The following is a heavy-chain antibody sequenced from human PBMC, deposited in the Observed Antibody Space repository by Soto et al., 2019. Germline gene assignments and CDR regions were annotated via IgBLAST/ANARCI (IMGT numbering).Heavy chain of an antibody. J-gene: IGHJ4*02. V-gene: IGHV3-30*03. CDR3: ARESEDLTSNFDY. Sequence: GGSLRLSCAASGFTFSSYGMHWVRQAPGKGLEWVAVISYDGSNKYCADSVKGRFTISRDNAKNSLYLQMNSLRAEDTAVYYCARESEDLTSNFDYWGQGTLVTVSS. CDR1: GFTFSSYG. CDR2: ISYDGSNK.